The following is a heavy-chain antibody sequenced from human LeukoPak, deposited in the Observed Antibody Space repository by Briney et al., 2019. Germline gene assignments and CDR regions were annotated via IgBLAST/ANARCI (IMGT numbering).Heavy chain of an antibody. J-gene: IGHJ5*02. D-gene: IGHD3-3*01. CDR2: IYYSGST. Sequence: PSETLSLTCTVSGGSISSYYWSWIRQPPGKGLEWIGYIYYSGSTNYNPSLKSRVTISVDTSKNQFSLKLSSVTAADTAVYYCARDLFHDFWSGPSDPWGQGTLVTVSS. V-gene: IGHV4-59*01. CDR3: ARDLFHDFWSGPSDP. CDR1: GGSISSYY.